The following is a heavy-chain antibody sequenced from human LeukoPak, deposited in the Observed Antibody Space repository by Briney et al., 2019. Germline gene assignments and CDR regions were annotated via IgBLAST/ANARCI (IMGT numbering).Heavy chain of an antibody. CDR2: INSDGGST. CDR3: ARDRLAVMDY. J-gene: IGHJ4*02. Sequence: GGSLRLSCAASGFTFSTYWMHWVRQAPGKGLVWVSRINSDGGSTTYADSVKGRFTISRDNAKNTLFLQMNSLRAEDMAVYYCARDRLAVMDYWGQGTLVTVSS. V-gene: IGHV3-74*01. D-gene: IGHD3-9*01. CDR1: GFTFSTYW.